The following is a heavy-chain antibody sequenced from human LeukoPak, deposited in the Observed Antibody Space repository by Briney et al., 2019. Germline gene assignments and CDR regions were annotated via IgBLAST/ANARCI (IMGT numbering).Heavy chain of an antibody. J-gene: IGHJ4*02. Sequence: SETLSLTCTVSGGSISSYYWSWIRQPPGKGLEWIGYIYYSGSTNYNPSLKSRVTISVDTSKSQFSLKLSSVTAADTAVYYCARYAAVGATIDYWGQGTLVTVSS. V-gene: IGHV4-59*01. CDR1: GGSISSYY. D-gene: IGHD1-26*01. CDR2: IYYSGST. CDR3: ARYAAVGATIDY.